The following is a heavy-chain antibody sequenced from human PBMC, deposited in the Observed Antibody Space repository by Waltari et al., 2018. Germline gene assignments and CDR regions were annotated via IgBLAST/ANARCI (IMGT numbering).Heavy chain of an antibody. J-gene: IGHJ4*02. D-gene: IGHD3-10*01. Sequence: EVQLVESGGGLVQPGGSLRLSCAASGFPFDDFAMHWVRGVAGRGVEWVSADSWNGVTIAYADSVKGRFTISRDNTKSSLHLQMHSLRTEDTAVYYCAKDMRLRGILITSVDFWGQGIPVTVSS. CDR3: AKDMRLRGILITSVDF. CDR2: DSWNGVTI. V-gene: IGHV3-9*01. CDR1: GFPFDDFA.